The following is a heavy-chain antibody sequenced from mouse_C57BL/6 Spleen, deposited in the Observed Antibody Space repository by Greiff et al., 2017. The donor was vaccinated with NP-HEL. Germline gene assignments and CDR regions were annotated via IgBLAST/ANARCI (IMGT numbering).Heavy chain of an antibody. Sequence: EVKLMESGGGLVQPGGSMKLSCVASGFTFSNYWMNWVRQSPEKGLEWVAQIRLKSDNYATHYAESVKGRFTISRDDSKSSVYLQMNNLRAEDTGIYYCTLISTMVTTGWGQGTLVTVSA. D-gene: IGHD2-2*01. J-gene: IGHJ3*01. CDR3: TLISTMVTTG. CDR2: IRLKSDNYAT. V-gene: IGHV6-3*01. CDR1: GFTFSNYW.